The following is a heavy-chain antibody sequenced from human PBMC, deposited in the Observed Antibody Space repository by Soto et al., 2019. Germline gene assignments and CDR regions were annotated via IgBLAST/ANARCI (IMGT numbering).Heavy chain of an antibody. CDR2: INHSEST. CDR1: DGSFSGYY. Sequence: SETLSLTCAVYDGSFSGYYWSWIRQPPGKGLEWIGEINHSESTIYNPALKSRVTVSVDTSNNQFSLKLSSVTAADTAVCYCARGHITIFGVVPDYFDYWGQGSLVTVSS. CDR3: ARGHITIFGVVPDYFDY. J-gene: IGHJ4*02. D-gene: IGHD3-3*01. V-gene: IGHV4-34*01.